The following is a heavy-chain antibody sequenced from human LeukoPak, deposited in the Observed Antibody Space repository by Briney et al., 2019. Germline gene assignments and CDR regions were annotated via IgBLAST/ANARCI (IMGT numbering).Heavy chain of an antibody. D-gene: IGHD3-10*01. V-gene: IGHV3-21*01. CDR1: GFTFSSYS. CDR3: ARAMKNYYGSGVDI. Sequence: PGGSLRLSCAASGFTFSSYSMNWVRQAPGKGLEWVSSITSSSSYTHYADSVRGRFTISRDNAKNSLYLQMNSLRAEDTAVYYCARAMKNYYGSGVDIWGQGTMVTVSS. CDR2: ITSSSSYT. J-gene: IGHJ3*02.